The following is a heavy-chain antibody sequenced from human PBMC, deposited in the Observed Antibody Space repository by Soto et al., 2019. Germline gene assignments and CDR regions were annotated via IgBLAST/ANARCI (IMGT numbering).Heavy chain of an antibody. CDR1: GGTFSSYA. CDR3: ARVATMVRGVIISPTDHAFDI. V-gene: IGHV1-69*13. Sequence: ASVKVSCKASGGTFSSYAISWVRQAPGQGLEWMGGIIPIFGTANYAQKFQGRVTITADESTSTAYMELSSLRSEDTAVYYCARVATMVRGVIISPTDHAFDIWGQGTMVTVSS. CDR2: IIPIFGTA. J-gene: IGHJ3*02. D-gene: IGHD3-10*01.